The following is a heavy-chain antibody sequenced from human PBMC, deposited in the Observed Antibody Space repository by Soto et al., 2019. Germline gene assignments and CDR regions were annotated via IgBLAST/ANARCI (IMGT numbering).Heavy chain of an antibody. CDR2: IYYSGST. D-gene: IGHD3-22*01. Sequence: QVQLQESGPGLVKPSQTLSLTCTVYGGSISSGAYYWSWIRQHPGKGLEWVGYIYYSGSTFYNPSLESRVIISVDTSKNQFSLKLSSVTAADTAVYYCARGYYYDSSGYFGYWGQGTLVTVSS. CDR3: ARGYYYDSSGYFGY. CDR1: GGSISSGAYY. J-gene: IGHJ4*02. V-gene: IGHV4-31*03.